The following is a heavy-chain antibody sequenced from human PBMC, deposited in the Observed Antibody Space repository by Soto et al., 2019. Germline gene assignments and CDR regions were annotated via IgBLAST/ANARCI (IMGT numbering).Heavy chain of an antibody. D-gene: IGHD6-6*01. J-gene: IGHJ4*02. CDR2: ISAHNGNT. CDR1: GYAFTTYG. CDR3: ARGRDGDY. V-gene: IGHV1-18*01. Sequence: QVHLVQSGAEVKKPGASVKVSCKGSGYAFTTYGITWVRQAPGQGLEWMGWISAHNGNTKYAQKLQGRVTVTRYTSTSTAYMELRSLRSDDTAVYYCARGRDGDYWGQGALVTVSS.